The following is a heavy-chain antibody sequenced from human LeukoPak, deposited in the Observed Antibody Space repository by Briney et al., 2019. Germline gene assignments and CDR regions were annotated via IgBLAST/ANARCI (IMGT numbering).Heavy chain of an antibody. Sequence: GGSLRLSCAASGFTFSNAWMSWVRQAPGKGLKWVSSISSSSSYIYYADSVKGRFTISRDNAKNSLYLQMNSLRAEDTAVYYCARDAFDILTGYHRFDPWGQGTLVTVSS. CDR1: GFTFSNAW. CDR3: ARDAFDILTGYHRFDP. CDR2: ISSSSSYI. V-gene: IGHV3-21*01. J-gene: IGHJ5*02. D-gene: IGHD3-9*01.